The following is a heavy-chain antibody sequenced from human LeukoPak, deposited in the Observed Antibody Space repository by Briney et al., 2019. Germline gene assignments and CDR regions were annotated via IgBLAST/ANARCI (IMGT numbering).Heavy chain of an antibody. D-gene: IGHD1-26*01. CDR1: GFTFKTHW. CDR3: ALRLFSGDSMTAFDY. Sequence: GESLKISCQTSGFTFKTHWIGWVRQMPGRGLEWMGSISPTDSDTRYSPSFQGQVTISVDKSISTAYLEWSSLRASYTAMYFCALRLFSGDSMTAFDYWGQGTLVTVSS. V-gene: IGHV5-51*01. CDR2: ISPTDSDT. J-gene: IGHJ4*02.